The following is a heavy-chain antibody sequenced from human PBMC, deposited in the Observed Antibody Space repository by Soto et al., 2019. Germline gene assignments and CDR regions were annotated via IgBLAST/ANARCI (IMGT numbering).Heavy chain of an antibody. Sequence: PSETLSLTCSVSGGSISSGDFYWSWIRQPPGKGLEWIGYIYYSGSTYYNPSLRSRVAISLDTSNNQFSLKLSSVTAADTAVYYCAGERYYYDSSGSFMDVWGQGTTVTVSS. J-gene: IGHJ6*02. CDR3: AGERYYYDSSGSFMDV. V-gene: IGHV4-30-4*02. CDR1: GGSISSGDFY. D-gene: IGHD3-22*01. CDR2: IYYSGST.